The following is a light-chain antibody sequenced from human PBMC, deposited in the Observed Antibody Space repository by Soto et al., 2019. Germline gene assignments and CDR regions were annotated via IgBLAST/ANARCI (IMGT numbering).Light chain of an antibody. CDR1: QSVSSN. Sequence: EIVMTQSRATLSVSPGERAALSCRASQSVSSNFAWYRQKPGQAPRLLIYGASTRATGVPARFSGSGSGTDFTLTISSLQSEDFAVYYCQQYNNWPYTFGQGTKLEIK. CDR2: GAS. CDR3: QQYNNWPYT. J-gene: IGKJ2*01. V-gene: IGKV3-15*01.